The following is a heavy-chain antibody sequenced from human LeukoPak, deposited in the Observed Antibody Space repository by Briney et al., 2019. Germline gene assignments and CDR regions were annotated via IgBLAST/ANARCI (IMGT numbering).Heavy chain of an antibody. CDR3: AKVGSYYDYVWGSYHADY. J-gene: IGHJ4*02. D-gene: IGHD3-16*02. CDR1: GFTFSSYG. V-gene: IGHV3-30*18. Sequence: HPGRSLRLPCAASGFTFSSYGMHWVRQAPGKGLEWVAVISYDGSNKYYADSVKGRFTISRDNSKNTLYLQMNSLRAEGTAVYYCAKVGSYYDYVWGSYHADYWGQGTLVTVSS. CDR2: ISYDGSNK.